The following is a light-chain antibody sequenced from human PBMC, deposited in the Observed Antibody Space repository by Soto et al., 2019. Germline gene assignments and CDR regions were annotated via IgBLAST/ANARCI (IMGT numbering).Light chain of an antibody. J-gene: IGLJ1*01. CDR3: SSYTSTSPSVV. CDR2: EVG. Sequence: QSALTQTASVSGSPGQSITISCTGTSSDIGGYNYVSWYQQHPGKAPKLMIYEVGNRPSGVSARFSGSKSDNTASLTISGLQAEDEADYYCSSYTSTSPSVVFGTGTKVTVL. V-gene: IGLV2-14*01. CDR1: SSDIGGYNY.